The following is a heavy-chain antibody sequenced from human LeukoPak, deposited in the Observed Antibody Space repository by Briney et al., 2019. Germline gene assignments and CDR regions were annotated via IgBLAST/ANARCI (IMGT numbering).Heavy chain of an antibody. Sequence: PSETLSLTCTISAASISSSSHHWGWIRQSPGKGLEWIGSIYYSGSTYYNPSLKSRVTISVDTSMNQFSLKLSSVTAADTAVYYCARHAHSSGWYYFDYWGQGTLVTVPS. V-gene: IGHV4-39*01. CDR2: IYYSGST. D-gene: IGHD6-19*01. CDR1: AASISSSSHH. CDR3: ARHAHSSGWYYFDY. J-gene: IGHJ4*02.